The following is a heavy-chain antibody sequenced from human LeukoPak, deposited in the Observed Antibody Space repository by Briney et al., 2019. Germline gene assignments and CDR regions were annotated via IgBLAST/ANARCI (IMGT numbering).Heavy chain of an antibody. CDR3: ARGTWIQLWLIDY. J-gene: IGHJ4*02. CDR1: GFTFSSYN. D-gene: IGHD5-18*01. Sequence: GGSLRLSCAASGFTFSSYNMNWVRQAPGKGLEWVSYISSSSSVIYYADSVKGRFTISGDNAKNSLYLQMNSLRAEDTAVYYCARGTWIQLWLIDYWGQGTLVTVSS. V-gene: IGHV3-48*01. CDR2: ISSSSSVI.